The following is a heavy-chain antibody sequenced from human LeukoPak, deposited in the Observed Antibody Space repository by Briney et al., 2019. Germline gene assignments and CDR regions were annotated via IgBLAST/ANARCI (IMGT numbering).Heavy chain of an antibody. D-gene: IGHD5-24*01. Sequence: GRSLRLSCAASGFTFSSCGFHWVRQAPGKGLEWVAVIWYDGTHKYYADSAEGRLTISRDNSKNTVYLQMNSLRAEDTAVYYCVKDRGDGYRGFDYWGQGTLVTVSS. V-gene: IGHV3-33*06. CDR1: GFTFSSCG. J-gene: IGHJ4*02. CDR3: VKDRGDGYRGFDY. CDR2: IWYDGTHK.